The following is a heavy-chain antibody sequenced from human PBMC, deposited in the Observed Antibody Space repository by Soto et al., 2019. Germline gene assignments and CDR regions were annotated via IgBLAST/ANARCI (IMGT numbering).Heavy chain of an antibody. CDR2: INPNSGGT. V-gene: IGHV1-2*04. CDR3: ARDGRSIAARRYYYYGMDV. D-gene: IGHD6-6*01. J-gene: IGHJ6*02. CDR1: GYTFTGYY. Sequence: ASLKVACKTAGYTFTGYYMRWGRHTSGQGLEWMGWINPNSGGTNYAQNFQGWVTMTRDTSISTAYMELSRLRSDDTAVYYCARDGRSIAARRYYYYGMDVWGQGTTVTVSS.